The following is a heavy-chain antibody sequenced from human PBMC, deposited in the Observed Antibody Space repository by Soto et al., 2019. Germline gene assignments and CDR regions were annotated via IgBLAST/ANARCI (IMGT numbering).Heavy chain of an antibody. Sequence: EVQLVESGGGLIQPGGSLRLSCAASGFTVSSKYMTWVRQAPGKGLEWVSVIYGGGTTYYADSVKGRFTISRDNSKNTLYLQVNSLRAEDTAVYYCVQTTGWTGFEFWCQGILITVSS. V-gene: IGHV3-53*01. D-gene: IGHD6-19*01. CDR3: VQTTGWTGFEF. J-gene: IGHJ4*02. CDR2: IYGGGTT. CDR1: GFTVSSKY.